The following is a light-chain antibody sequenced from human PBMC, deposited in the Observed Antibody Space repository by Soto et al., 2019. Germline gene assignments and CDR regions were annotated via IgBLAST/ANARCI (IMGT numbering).Light chain of an antibody. CDR3: QQYESTPPT. CDR2: WAS. J-gene: IGKJ2*01. V-gene: IGKV4-1*01. CDR1: QSVLYSSNNKDY. Sequence: DIVMTQSPDSLAVSLGERATINCKSSQSVLYSSNNKDYLAWYQQRPGQPPKRLIYWASTRESGVPDRFSGSGSGTDFTLTITSLQAEDVAVYYCQQYESTPPTFCQGTKLEIK.